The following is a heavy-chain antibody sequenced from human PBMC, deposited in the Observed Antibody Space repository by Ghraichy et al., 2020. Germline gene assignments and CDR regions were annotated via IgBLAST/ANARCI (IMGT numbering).Heavy chain of an antibody. V-gene: IGHV4-34*01. Sequence: SETLSLTCAVYGGSFSGYYWSWIRQPPGKGLEWIGEINHSGSTNYNPSLKSRVTISVDTSKNQFSLKLSSVTAADTAVYYCARGRGYYYYYMDVWGKGTTVTVSS. CDR1: GGSFSGYY. J-gene: IGHJ6*03. CDR3: ARGRGYYYYYMDV. CDR2: INHSGST.